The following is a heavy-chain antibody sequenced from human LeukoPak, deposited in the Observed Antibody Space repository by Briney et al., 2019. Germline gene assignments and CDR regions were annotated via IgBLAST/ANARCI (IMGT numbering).Heavy chain of an antibody. CDR3: ARDISSLAVAGTPGDY. CDR2: MNPNSGNT. J-gene: IGHJ4*02. D-gene: IGHD6-19*01. CDR1: GYSFTSYD. V-gene: IGHV1-8*01. Sequence: ASVKVSCKASGYSFTSYDINWVRQATGQGPEWMGWMNPNSGNTGYAQKFQGRVTMTRNTSVSTAYMELSSLRSEDTAVYYCARDISSLAVAGTPGDYWGQGTLVTVSS.